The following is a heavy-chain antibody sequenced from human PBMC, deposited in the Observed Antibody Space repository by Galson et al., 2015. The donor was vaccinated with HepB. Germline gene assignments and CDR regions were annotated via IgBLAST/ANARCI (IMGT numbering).Heavy chain of an antibody. CDR2: INPSGGST. V-gene: IGHV1-46*01. J-gene: IGHJ6*03. D-gene: IGHD2-2*02. Sequence: SVKVSCKASGYTFTSYYMHWVRQAPGQGLEWMGIINPSGGSTSYAQKFQGRVTMTRDTSTSTVYMELSSLRSEDTAVYYCARAGCSSTSCYTSYYYMDVWGKGTTVTVSS. CDR3: ARAGCSSTSCYTSYYYMDV. CDR1: GYTFTSYY.